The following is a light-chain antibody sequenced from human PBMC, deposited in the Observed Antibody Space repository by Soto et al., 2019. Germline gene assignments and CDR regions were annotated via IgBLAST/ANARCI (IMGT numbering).Light chain of an antibody. J-gene: IGKJ1*01. Sequence: DIQMTQSPSSLSAPVGDRVTITCRASQDISKFLAWFQQRPGKAPKLLMYGTSTFQSGVPSRFSGSGSGTEFTLTISSLQPEDVATYYCQSYSGVPLTFGPGTKVEIK. CDR1: QDISKF. V-gene: IGKV1-27*01. CDR3: QSYSGVPLT. CDR2: GTS.